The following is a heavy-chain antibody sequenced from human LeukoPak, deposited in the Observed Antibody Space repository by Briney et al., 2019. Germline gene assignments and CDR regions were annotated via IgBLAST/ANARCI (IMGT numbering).Heavy chain of an antibody. J-gene: IGHJ4*02. CDR3: ARDSSYDFWSGYLDY. D-gene: IGHD3-3*01. CDR1: GYTFTSYG. V-gene: IGHV1-18*01. Sequence: GASVKVSCKASGYTFTSYGISWVRQAPGQGLEWMGWISAYNGNTNYAQKLQGRVTMTTDTSTSTAYMELRSLRSDDTAVYYCARDSSYDFWSGYLDYWGQGTLVTVSS. CDR2: ISAYNGNT.